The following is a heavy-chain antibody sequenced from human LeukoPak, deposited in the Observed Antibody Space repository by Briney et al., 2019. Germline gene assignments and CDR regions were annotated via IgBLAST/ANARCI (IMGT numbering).Heavy chain of an antibody. CDR3: AKIISVNPIDY. V-gene: IGHV3-23*01. Sequence: TGGSLRLSCAASGFTFSTYSMNWVRQAPGKGLEWVSSISGNGDSTYYADSVKGRFTISRDNSKNTLYLQMNSLRAEDTAVYYCAKIISVNPIDYWGQGTLVTVSS. CDR1: GFTFSTYS. J-gene: IGHJ4*02. CDR2: ISGNGDST. D-gene: IGHD4-11*01.